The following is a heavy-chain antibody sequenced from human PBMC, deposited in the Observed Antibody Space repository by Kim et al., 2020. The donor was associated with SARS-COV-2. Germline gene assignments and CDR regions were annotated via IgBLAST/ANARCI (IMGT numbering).Heavy chain of an antibody. CDR3: ARARYYDSRGFDY. J-gene: IGHJ4*01. D-gene: IGHD3-22*01. CDR1: GDSISNPSY. CDR2: IYPTGPT. V-gene: IGHV4-4*07. Sequence: SETLSLTCSVSGDSISNPSYWNWIRQSAEMRLEWIGRIYPTGPTFYNPSLKSRVTMSVDTSKNKVSLTLTSVTAADSAIYYCARARYYDSRGFDYWGQGSPVTVSS.